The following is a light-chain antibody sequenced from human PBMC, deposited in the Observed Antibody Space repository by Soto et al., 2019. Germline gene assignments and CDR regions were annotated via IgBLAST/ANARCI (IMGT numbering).Light chain of an antibody. V-gene: IGLV1-40*01. CDR2: GNV. CDR3: QSYDNRLSGVV. CDR1: SSNIGAGYD. J-gene: IGLJ2*01. Sequence: QSVLTQPPSVSGVPGQRVTLSCAGSSSNIGAGYDVHWYQQFPGTAPKVLIYGNVNRPSGVPDRFSGSKSGTSASLAITGLQTEDEADYYCQSYDNRLSGVVFGGGTKVTVL.